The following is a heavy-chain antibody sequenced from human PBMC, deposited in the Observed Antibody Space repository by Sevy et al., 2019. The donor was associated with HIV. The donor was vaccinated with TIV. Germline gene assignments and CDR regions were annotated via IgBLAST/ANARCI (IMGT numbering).Heavy chain of an antibody. CDR2: IYYNGHI. J-gene: IGHJ4*02. D-gene: IGHD1-26*01. Sequence: SETLSLTCTVSGGSITSLYCNWIRQPPGKGLEWIANIYYNGHINYNPSLKSRVTLSLDTSKNQLSLRLSSVTAADTAMYYCAGENAWGRGYSWGQGTLVTVSS. V-gene: IGHV4-59*08. CDR3: AGENAWGRGYS. CDR1: GGSITSLY.